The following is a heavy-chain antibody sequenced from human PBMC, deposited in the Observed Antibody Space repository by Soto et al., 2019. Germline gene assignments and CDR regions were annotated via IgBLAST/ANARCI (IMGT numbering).Heavy chain of an antibody. Sequence: LPCAASGFTFSSYWMHWVRQAPGKGLVWASRINSDGSSTSYADSVKGRFTISRDNAKNTLYLQMNSLRAEDTAVYYCARVSPADAFDIWGQGTMVTVSS. CDR3: ARVSPADAFDI. CDR2: INSDGSST. V-gene: IGHV3-74*01. CDR1: GFTFSSYW. J-gene: IGHJ3*02.